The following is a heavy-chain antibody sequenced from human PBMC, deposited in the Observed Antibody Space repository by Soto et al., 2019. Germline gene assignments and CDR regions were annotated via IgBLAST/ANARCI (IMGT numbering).Heavy chain of an antibody. CDR2: ISPTGEQR. CDR1: RFTFRNYG. CDR3: AKRYGSGSYRDFNSYYGMDI. J-gene: IGHJ6*02. Sequence: GGSLRLSCAASRFTFRNYGMSWVRQGPGKGLEWVSGISPTGEQRFYVDSVKGRFFISRDNSQNTLSLEMSNLRADDTAVYYCAKRYGSGSYRDFNSYYGMDICGQGTSVTVYS. V-gene: IGHV3-23*01. D-gene: IGHD3-10*01.